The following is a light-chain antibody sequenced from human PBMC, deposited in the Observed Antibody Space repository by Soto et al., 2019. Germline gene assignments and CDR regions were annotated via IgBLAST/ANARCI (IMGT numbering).Light chain of an antibody. Sequence: EIVLTQSPGTLSLSPGERATLSCRASQTVNSLFFGWHQQKPGQAPRLLIYGTTNTAAGIPDRFSGSGSGTDFTLTISRLEPEDSAVYFCQQYGISPKTFGQGTKVEIK. CDR3: QQYGISPKT. CDR1: QTVNSLF. J-gene: IGKJ1*01. CDR2: GTT. V-gene: IGKV3-20*01.